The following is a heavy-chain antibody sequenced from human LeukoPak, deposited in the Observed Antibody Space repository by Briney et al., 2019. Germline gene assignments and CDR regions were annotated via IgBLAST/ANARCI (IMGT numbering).Heavy chain of an antibody. V-gene: IGHV1-2*02. CDR3: ARGGPPKTWIQLWGWFDP. CDR2: INPDSGGT. D-gene: IGHD5-18*01. Sequence: GASVKVSCKASGNTFTGYYMHWVRQAPGQGLEWMGWINPDSGGTNYAEKFQGRVTMTRGTSISTAYMELSRLRSDDTAVYYCARGGPPKTWIQLWGWFDPWGQGTLVTVSS. J-gene: IGHJ5*02. CDR1: GNTFTGYY.